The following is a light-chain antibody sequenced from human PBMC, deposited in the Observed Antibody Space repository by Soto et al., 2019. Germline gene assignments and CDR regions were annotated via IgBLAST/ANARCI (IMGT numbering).Light chain of an antibody. V-gene: IGLV2-14*01. J-gene: IGLJ1*01. CDR3: SSYTRSSTYV. CDR1: SSDVGGYNY. Sequence: QSVLTQPASVSGSPGQSITISCTGTSSDVGGYNYVSWYQQDPGKAPKLMIFDVSNRPSGVSNRFSGSKSGNTASLTISGLQAEDEADYYCSSYTRSSTYVFGTGTKVTVL. CDR2: DVS.